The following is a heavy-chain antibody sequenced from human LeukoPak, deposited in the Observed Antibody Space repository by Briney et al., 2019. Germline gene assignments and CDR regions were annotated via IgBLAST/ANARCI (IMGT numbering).Heavy chain of an antibody. CDR1: GYSFTSYW. V-gene: IGHV5-51*01. D-gene: IGHD3-22*01. Sequence: GASLKISCKGSGYSFTSYWIGWVRQMPGKGVEWMGIIYPGDSDTRYSPSFQGQVTISADKSISTAYLQWSSLKASDTAMYYCARRGDSSGYYSALVDYWGQGTLVTVSS. CDR3: ARRGDSSGYYSALVDY. J-gene: IGHJ4*02. CDR2: IYPGDSDT.